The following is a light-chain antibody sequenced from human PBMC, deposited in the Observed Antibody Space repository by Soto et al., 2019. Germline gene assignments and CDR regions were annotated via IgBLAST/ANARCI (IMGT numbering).Light chain of an antibody. CDR1: SSDVGGYNY. Sequence: QSALTQPASVSGSPGQSITISCTGTSSDVGGYNYVAWYQHHPGKAPKVMIYDVSNRPSGVSNRFSGSKSGNTASLTISGLQAEDEADYYCRSYTSTSTLVIFGGGTQLTVL. V-gene: IGLV2-14*03. J-gene: IGLJ2*01. CDR3: RSYTSTSTLVI. CDR2: DVS.